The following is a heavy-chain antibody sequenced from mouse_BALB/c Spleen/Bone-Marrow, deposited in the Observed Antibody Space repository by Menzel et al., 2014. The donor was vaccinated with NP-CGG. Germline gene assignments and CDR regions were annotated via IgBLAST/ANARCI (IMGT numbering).Heavy chain of an antibody. Sequence: VQRVESGAELAKPGASVKMSCKASGYTFTSYWMHWVKQRPGQGLEWIGYINPTSGYTEYNQKFKDKATLTADKSSSTAYMQLGSLTSEDSAVYYGATGYYAMDSWGQGSSVTVSS. CDR1: GYTFTSYW. V-gene: IGHV1-7*01. CDR2: INPTSGYT. J-gene: IGHJ4*01. CDR3: ATGYYAMDS.